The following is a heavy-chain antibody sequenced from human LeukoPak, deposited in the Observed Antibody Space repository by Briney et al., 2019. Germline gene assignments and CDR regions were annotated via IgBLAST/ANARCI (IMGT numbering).Heavy chain of an antibody. V-gene: IGHV3-21*01. CDR1: GFTFSSYS. CDR3: ARGTTGYSSGWLDY. Sequence: GGSLRLSCAASGFTFSSYSMNWVRQAPGKGLEWVSSISSSSSYIYYADSVKGRFTISRDNAKNSLYLQMNSLRAEDTAVYYCARGTTGYSSGWLDYWGQGALVTVSP. J-gene: IGHJ4*02. CDR2: ISSSSSYI. D-gene: IGHD6-19*01.